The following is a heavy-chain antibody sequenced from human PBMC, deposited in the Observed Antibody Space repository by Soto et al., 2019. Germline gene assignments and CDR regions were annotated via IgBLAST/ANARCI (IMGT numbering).Heavy chain of an antibody. CDR1: GGSFSGYY. CDR3: ARGGRQQLIPTPISYKIDY. D-gene: IGHD6-13*01. V-gene: IGHV4-34*01. CDR2: INHSGST. J-gene: IGHJ4*02. Sequence: SETLSLSCAVYGGSFSGYYWSWIRQPPGEGLEWIGEINHSGSTNYNQSLKSRVTISLDMSKKQFSLKLSSVTDADTAVYYCARGGRQQLIPTPISYKIDYWGQGTLVTVSS.